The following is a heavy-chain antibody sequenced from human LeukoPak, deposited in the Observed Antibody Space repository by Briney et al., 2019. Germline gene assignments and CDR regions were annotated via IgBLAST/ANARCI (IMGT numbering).Heavy chain of an antibody. CDR1: DGSISSYY. J-gene: IGHJ3*02. Sequence: PSETMSLTCTVSDGSISSYYWSWLRQPPGKGLEWIGEINHSGSTNYNPSLKSRVTISVDTSKNQFSLKLSSVTAADTAVYYCARDQRMSGSYYGTDAFDIWGQGTMVTVSS. V-gene: IGHV4-34*01. CDR2: INHSGST. CDR3: ARDQRMSGSYYGTDAFDI. D-gene: IGHD1-26*01.